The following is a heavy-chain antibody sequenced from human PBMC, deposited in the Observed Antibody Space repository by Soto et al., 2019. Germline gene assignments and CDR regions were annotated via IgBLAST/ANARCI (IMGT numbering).Heavy chain of an antibody. CDR2: ISSSGGTI. J-gene: IGHJ6*02. CDR1: GFSFSDYE. D-gene: IGHD3-10*01. CDR3: ARDAFEIYYKFGLDV. V-gene: IGHV3-48*03. Sequence: GXSLRLSCAASGFSFSDYEMNWVRQTPGKGLEWLSYISSSGGTIKYADSVKGRFTISRDNAKNSLYLQMHSLRADDTAVYYCARDAFEIYYKFGLDVWGQGTPVTVSS.